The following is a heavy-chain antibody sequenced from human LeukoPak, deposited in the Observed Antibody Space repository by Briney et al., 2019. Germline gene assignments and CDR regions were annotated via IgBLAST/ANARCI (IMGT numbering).Heavy chain of an antibody. CDR3: ARDRRTMINRYDY. V-gene: IGHV1-2*02. D-gene: IGHD3-22*01. CDR2: INPNSGGT. CDR1: GYTFTGYY. Sequence: GASVKVSCKASGYTFTGYYMHWVRQAPGQGLEWMGWINPNSGGTNYAQKFQGRVTMTRDTSISTAYMELSRLRSDDTAVYYCARDRRTMINRYDYWGQGTLVTVSS. J-gene: IGHJ4*02.